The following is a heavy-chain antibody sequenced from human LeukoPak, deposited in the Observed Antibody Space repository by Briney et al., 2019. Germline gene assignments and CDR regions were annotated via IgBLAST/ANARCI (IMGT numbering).Heavy chain of an antibody. V-gene: IGHV3-48*01. CDR3: ARDGWELRLDY. D-gene: IGHD1-26*01. Sequence: GGSLRLSCAASGFTFSSYSMNWVRQAPGKGLEWVSYISSSSSTIYYADPVKGRFTISRDNAKNSLYLQMNSLRAEDTAVYYCARDGWELRLDYWGQGTLVTVSS. CDR2: ISSSSSTI. J-gene: IGHJ4*02. CDR1: GFTFSSYS.